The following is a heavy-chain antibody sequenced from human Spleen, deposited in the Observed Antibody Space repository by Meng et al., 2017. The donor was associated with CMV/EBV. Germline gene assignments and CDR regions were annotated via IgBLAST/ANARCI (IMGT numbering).Heavy chain of an antibody. D-gene: IGHD3-10*01. J-gene: IGHJ4*02. CDR1: GFTFSTYG. Sequence: GESLKISCAASGFTFSTYGMHWVRQAPGKGLEWVAFIHYDGSDEDYADSVKGRFTISRDNSKNTLYLQMNSLRPEDTAMYYCSKVEGSGWGQGTLVTVSS. CDR3: SKVEGSG. V-gene: IGHV3-30*02. CDR2: IHYDGSDE.